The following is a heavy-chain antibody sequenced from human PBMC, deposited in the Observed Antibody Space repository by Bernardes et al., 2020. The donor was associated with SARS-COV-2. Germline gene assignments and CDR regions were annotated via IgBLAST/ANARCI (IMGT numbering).Heavy chain of an antibody. D-gene: IGHD6-13*01. CDR3: ARHTTPTRYTSGWYDVGYYDMDV. J-gene: IGHJ6*02. CDR1: GGSISSDGYY. CDR2: IYYVVST. V-gene: IGHV4-39*01. Sequence: SESLSLTCTVSGGSISSDGYYWGWIPQPQGKGLEWIGSIYYVVSTNYNPSLKSRVTIPVDTSKNQFSLKLSSVTTSDTAVYYCARHTTPTRYTSGWYDVGYYDMDVWCHGTTVTVAS.